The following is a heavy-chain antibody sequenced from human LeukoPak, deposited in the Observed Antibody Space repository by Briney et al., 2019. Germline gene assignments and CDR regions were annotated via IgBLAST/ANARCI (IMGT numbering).Heavy chain of an antibody. V-gene: IGHV4-4*02. CDR1: GGSISSSNW. Sequence: GTLSLTCAVSGGSISSSNWWSWVRQPPGKGLEWIGEIYHSGSTNYNPSLKSRVTISVDKSKNQFSLKLSSVTAADTAVYYCARASPPPYGSGYRGWFDYWGQGTLVTVSS. CDR2: IYHSGST. D-gene: IGHD3-10*01. CDR3: ARASPPPYGSGYRGWFDY. J-gene: IGHJ4*02.